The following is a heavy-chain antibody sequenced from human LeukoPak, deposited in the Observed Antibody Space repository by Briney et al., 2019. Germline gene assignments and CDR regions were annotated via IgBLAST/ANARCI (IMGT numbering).Heavy chain of an antibody. J-gene: IGHJ4*02. V-gene: IGHV3-23*01. CDR2: ISGSGGST. CDR3: TRLVDYGDYVPFDY. CDR1: GFTFSSYA. Sequence: TGGSLRLSCAASGFTFSSYAMSWVRQAPGKGLEWVSAISGSGGSTYYADSVKGRFTISRDNSKNTLYLQMNSLKTEDTAVYYCTRLVDYGDYVPFDYWGQGTLVTVSS. D-gene: IGHD4-17*01.